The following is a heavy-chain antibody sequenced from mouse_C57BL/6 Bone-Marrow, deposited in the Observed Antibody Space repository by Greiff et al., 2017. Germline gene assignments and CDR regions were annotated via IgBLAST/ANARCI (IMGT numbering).Heavy chain of an antibody. CDR2: IYPGSGGT. J-gene: IGHJ4*01. CDR1: GYAFTNYW. V-gene: IGHV1-54*01. Sequence: QVQLQQSGAELVRPGTSVKVSCKASGYAFTNYWIEWVKQRPGHGLEWIGGIYPGSGGTNYNEKFKGKATLTADKSSSTAYMQLSSLTSEDSAVYFCAACAEAIDYWGQGTSLTVSS. D-gene: IGHD3-2*02. CDR3: AACAEAIDY.